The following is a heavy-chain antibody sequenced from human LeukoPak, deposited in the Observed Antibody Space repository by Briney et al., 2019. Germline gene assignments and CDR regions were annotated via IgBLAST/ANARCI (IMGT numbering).Heavy chain of an antibody. Sequence: SQTLSLTCAVYGGSFSGYYWSWIRQPPGKGLEWIGEINHSGSTNYNPSLKSRVTISVDTSKNQFSLKLSSVTAADTAVYYCARSIAVAGTMGSDPCGQGTLVTVSS. CDR1: GGSFSGYY. CDR3: ARSIAVAGTMGSDP. D-gene: IGHD6-19*01. J-gene: IGHJ5*02. V-gene: IGHV4-34*01. CDR2: INHSGST.